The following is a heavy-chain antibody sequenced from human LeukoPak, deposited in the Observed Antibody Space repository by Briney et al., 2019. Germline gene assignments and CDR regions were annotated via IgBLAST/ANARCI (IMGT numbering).Heavy chain of an antibody. CDR3: ARGLRIIAARRKKYYYYYKDV. CDR1: GYTFTSYD. J-gene: IGHJ6*03. CDR2: MNPNSGNT. V-gene: IGHV1-8*01. Sequence: ASVKVSCKASGYTFTSYDINWVRQATGQGLEWMGWMNPNSGNTGYAQKFQGRVTMTRNTSISTAYMELSSLRSEDTAVYYCARGLRIIAARRKKYYYYYKDVWGKGTTVTVSS. D-gene: IGHD6-6*01.